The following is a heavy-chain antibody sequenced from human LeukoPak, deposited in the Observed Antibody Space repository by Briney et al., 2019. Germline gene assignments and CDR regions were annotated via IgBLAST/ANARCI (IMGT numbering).Heavy chain of an antibody. D-gene: IGHD5-18*01. CDR1: SGSIDSYY. Sequence: PSETLSLTCTVSSGSIDSYYWSWIRQPPGKGLEWIGYIYYVGSTDYNPSLKSRVTISVDTSKNQFSLKLRSVTAADSAVYYCARGLYSYGYVSFDVWGQGTLVTVSS. CDR2: IYYVGST. J-gene: IGHJ4*02. V-gene: IGHV4-59*01. CDR3: ARGLYSYGYVSFDV.